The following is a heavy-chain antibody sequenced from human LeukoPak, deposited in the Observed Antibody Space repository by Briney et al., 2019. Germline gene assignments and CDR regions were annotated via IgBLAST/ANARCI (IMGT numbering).Heavy chain of an antibody. Sequence: PGGSQRLSCAASGFTFSSYSMKWVRQAPQKELEWLARIKTDSSETYYVDSVKGRFTISRDNAKSSLYLQMNSLRVEDTAVYHCVRFGPDHDMGLWGQGTTVTVS. CDR3: VRFGPDHDMGL. CDR1: GFTFSSYS. D-gene: IGHD3-16*01. CDR2: IKTDSSET. V-gene: IGHV3-7*01. J-gene: IGHJ6*02.